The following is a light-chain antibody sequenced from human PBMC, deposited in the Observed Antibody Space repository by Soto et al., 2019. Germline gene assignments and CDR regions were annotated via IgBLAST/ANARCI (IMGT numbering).Light chain of an antibody. CDR1: QSSSNR. CDR3: QQYNSYPWT. V-gene: IGKV1-5*01. CDR2: DAS. J-gene: IGKJ1*01. Sequence: DIQMTQSPSTLSASGGDGVTITCRASQSSSNRLALYQQKPGEAPKYLIYDASTLDSGAPPRFSGSGSGTEFTLSISSLQPDDFATYYCQQYNSYPWTFGQGTKVEI.